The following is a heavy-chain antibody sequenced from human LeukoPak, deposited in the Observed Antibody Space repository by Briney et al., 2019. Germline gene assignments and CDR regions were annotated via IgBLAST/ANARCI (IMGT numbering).Heavy chain of an antibody. Sequence: GRSLRLSCAASGFNLSAYSMNWVSQAPGKGLEWVSYISRSSDAIYYADSVKGRFTISRDNAKNLLFLQMNSLGVQDTALYYCARGDSDHYITLDYWGQGTLVTVSS. CDR2: ISRSSDAI. D-gene: IGHD4-17*01. CDR1: GFNLSAYS. V-gene: IGHV3-48*01. J-gene: IGHJ4*02. CDR3: ARGDSDHYITLDY.